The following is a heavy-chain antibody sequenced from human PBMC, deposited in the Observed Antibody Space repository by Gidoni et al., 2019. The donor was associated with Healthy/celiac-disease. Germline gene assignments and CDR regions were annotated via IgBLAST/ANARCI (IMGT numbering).Heavy chain of an antibody. J-gene: IGHJ6*02. CDR3: SRGRITMVRGAIGYYYYGMDV. D-gene: IGHD3-10*01. Sequence: QVQLQQWGAGLLKPSETLSLTCAVYGGSFSGYYWIWIRQPPGKGLKWIGEINHSGSTNYNPALKSRVTISVDTSKNQFSLKLSSVTAADTAVYYCSRGRITMVRGAIGYYYYGMDVWGQGTTVTVSS. CDR2: INHSGST. V-gene: IGHV4-34*01. CDR1: GGSFSGYY.